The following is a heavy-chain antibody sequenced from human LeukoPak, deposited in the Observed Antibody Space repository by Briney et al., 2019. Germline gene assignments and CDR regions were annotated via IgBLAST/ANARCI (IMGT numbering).Heavy chain of an antibody. CDR2: ISWNSGSI. D-gene: IGHD1-26*01. J-gene: IGHJ1*01. CDR1: GFTFSSYA. Sequence: PGGSLRLSCAASGFTFSSYAMHWVRQAPGKGLEWVSGISWNSGSIGYADSVKGRFTISRDNAKNSLYLQMNSLRAEDTALYYCAKDDEWELTGYFQHWGHGTLVTVSS. CDR3: AKDDEWELTGYFQH. V-gene: IGHV3-9*01.